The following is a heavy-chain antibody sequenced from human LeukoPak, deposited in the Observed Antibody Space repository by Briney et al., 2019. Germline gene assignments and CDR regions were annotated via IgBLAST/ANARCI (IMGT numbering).Heavy chain of an antibody. CDR1: GGSISSYY. J-gene: IGHJ4*02. Sequence: SETLSLTCIVSGGSISSYYWSWIRQPPGKGLERIGYIYYSGSTNYNPSLKSRVTISVDTSKDQFSLKLSSVTAADTAVYYCARHSVDTAGDYWGQGTLVTVSS. CDR2: IYYSGST. D-gene: IGHD5-18*01. CDR3: ARHSVDTAGDY. V-gene: IGHV4-59*08.